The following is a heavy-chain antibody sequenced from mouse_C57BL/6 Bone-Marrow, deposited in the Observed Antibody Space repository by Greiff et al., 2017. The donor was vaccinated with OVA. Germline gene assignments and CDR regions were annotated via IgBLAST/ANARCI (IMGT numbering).Heavy chain of an antibody. J-gene: IGHJ1*03. CDR2: IDPEDGDT. Sequence: EVKLVESGAELVRPGASVKLSCTASGFNIKDYYMHWVKQRPEQGLEWIGRIDPEDGDTEYAPKFQGKATMTADTSSNTAYLQLSSLTSEDTAVYYCTSTAVVAKDWYFDVWGTGTTVTVSS. D-gene: IGHD1-1*01. V-gene: IGHV14-1*01. CDR1: GFNIKDYY. CDR3: TSTAVVAKDWYFDV.